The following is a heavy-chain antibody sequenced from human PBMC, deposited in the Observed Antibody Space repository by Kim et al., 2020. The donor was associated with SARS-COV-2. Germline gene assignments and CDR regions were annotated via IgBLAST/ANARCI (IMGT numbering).Heavy chain of an antibody. V-gene: IGHV3-23*01. Sequence: GGSLRLSCAASGFTFSDYAMSWVRQAPGKGLEWVSAISGSGASTYYADSVKGRFSISRDNSKNTLYLQMNSLRAEDTAVYYCAKDRRALRYDSSGDADYWGQGALVTVSS. J-gene: IGHJ4*02. D-gene: IGHD3-22*01. CDR3: AKDRRALRYDSSGDADY. CDR2: ISGSGAST. CDR1: GFTFSDYA.